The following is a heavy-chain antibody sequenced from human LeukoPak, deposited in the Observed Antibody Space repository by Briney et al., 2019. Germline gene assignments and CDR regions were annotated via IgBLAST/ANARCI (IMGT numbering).Heavy chain of an antibody. CDR1: GGSISSSSYY. D-gene: IGHD3-10*01. CDR3: AVEKITMARGVTCKVFDY. V-gene: IGHV4-39*07. Sequence: SETLSLTCTVSGGSISSSSYYWGWIRQPPGKGLEWIGSIYYSGSTYYNPSLKSRVTISVDTSKNQFSLKLCSVTAADAAVYYCAVEKITMARGVTCKVFDYWGQGTLVTVSS. CDR2: IYYSGST. J-gene: IGHJ4*02.